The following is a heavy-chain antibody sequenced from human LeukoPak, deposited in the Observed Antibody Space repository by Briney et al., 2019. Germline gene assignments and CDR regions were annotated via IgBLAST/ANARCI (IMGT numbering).Heavy chain of an antibody. V-gene: IGHV3-33*06. CDR3: AKGSYYDSSGSFYFDY. CDR2: IWYDGSNK. D-gene: IGHD3-22*01. J-gene: IGHJ4*02. CDR1: GLTFRSYG. Sequence: GGSLRLSCAASGLTFRSYGMHWVRQAPGKGLEWVAVIWYDGSNKYYADSVKGRFTISRDNSKNTLYVQVNSLGTEDTAAYYCAKGSYYDSSGSFYFDYWGQGTLVTVSS.